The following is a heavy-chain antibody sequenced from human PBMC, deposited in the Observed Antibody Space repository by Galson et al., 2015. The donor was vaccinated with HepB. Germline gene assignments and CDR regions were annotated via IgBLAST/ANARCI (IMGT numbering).Heavy chain of an antibody. Sequence: SLRLSCAASGFTFSSYAMSWVRQAPGKGLEWVSAITDTGGDTFHADSVKGRFTIFRDSSRNTLYFQMNTLRVEDTAVYYCVKTSAAARPYYFDYWGQGSLVTVSS. CDR3: VKTSAAARPYYFDY. J-gene: IGHJ4*02. D-gene: IGHD6-13*01. CDR1: GFTFSSYA. V-gene: IGHV3-23*01. CDR2: ITDTGGDT.